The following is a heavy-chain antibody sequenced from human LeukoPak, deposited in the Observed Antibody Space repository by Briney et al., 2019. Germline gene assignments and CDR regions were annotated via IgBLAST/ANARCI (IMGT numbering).Heavy chain of an antibody. CDR2: IKQDGSEK. D-gene: IGHD3-22*01. CDR3: ARGYYDSSGLDY. Sequence: PGGSLRLSCAASGFTFSSYAMSWVRQAPGKGLEWVANIKQDGSEKYYVDSVKGRFTISRDNAKNSLYLQMNSLRAEDTAVYYCARGYYDSSGLDYWGQGTLITVSS. J-gene: IGHJ4*02. CDR1: GFTFSSYA. V-gene: IGHV3-7*04.